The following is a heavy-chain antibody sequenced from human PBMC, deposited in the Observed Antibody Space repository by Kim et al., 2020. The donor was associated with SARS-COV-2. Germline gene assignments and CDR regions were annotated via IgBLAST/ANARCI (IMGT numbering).Heavy chain of an antibody. V-gene: IGHV3-53*01. J-gene: IGHJ6*02. D-gene: IGHD2-2*01. Sequence: GGSLRLSCAASGFTVSSNYMSWVRQAPGKGLEWVSVIYSGGSTYYADSVKGRFTISRDNSKNTLYLQMNSLRAEDTAVYYCARDPPLVVPAASGYYGMDVWGQGTTVTVSS. CDR1: GFTVSSNY. CDR2: IYSGGST. CDR3: ARDPPLVVPAASGYYGMDV.